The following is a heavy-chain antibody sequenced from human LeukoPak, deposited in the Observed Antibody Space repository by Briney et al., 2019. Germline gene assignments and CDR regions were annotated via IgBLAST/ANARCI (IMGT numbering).Heavy chain of an antibody. Sequence: GGSLRLSCAASGFTFSSYGMHWVPQAPGKGLEWVAVIWYEGSNKYYADPVKGRFTIYRDHSKNTLYLQMNSLRAEDTAVYYCARDDSGGYYLHWGEGTLVTVSS. V-gene: IGHV3-33*01. CDR3: ARDDSGGYYLH. J-gene: IGHJ4*02. CDR1: GFTFSSYG. D-gene: IGHD3-22*01. CDR2: IWYEGSNK.